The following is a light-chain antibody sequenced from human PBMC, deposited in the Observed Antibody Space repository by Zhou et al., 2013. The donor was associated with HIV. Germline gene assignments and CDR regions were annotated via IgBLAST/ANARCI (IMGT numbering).Light chain of an antibody. J-gene: IGLJ3*02. Sequence: QSALTQPASVSGSPGQSITISCAGSTSDVDNYDYVSWYQQYPGKAPKLMIYDVSERPSGISNRFSGSKSGNTASLTISGLQAEDEAYYYCSSYTNRATWLFGGGTKLTV. CDR2: DVS. CDR3: SSYTNRATWL. V-gene: IGLV2-14*01. CDR1: TSDVDNYDY.